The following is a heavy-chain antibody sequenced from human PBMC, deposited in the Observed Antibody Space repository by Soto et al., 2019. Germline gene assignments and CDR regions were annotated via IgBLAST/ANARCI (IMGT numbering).Heavy chain of an antibody. Sequence: GGSLRLSCAASGFTFSSYAMSWVRQAPGKGLEWVSAISGSGGSTYYADSVKGRFTISRDNSKNTLYLQMNSLRAEDTAVYYCAKDGGSDLLLDYYYYGMDVWGQGTTVTVSS. CDR1: GFTFSSYA. CDR3: AKDGGSDLLLDYYYYGMDV. D-gene: IGHD2-15*01. CDR2: ISGSGGST. V-gene: IGHV3-23*01. J-gene: IGHJ6*02.